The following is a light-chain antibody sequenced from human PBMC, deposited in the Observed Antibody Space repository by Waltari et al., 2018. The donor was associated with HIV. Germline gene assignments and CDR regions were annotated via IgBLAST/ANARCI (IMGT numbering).Light chain of an antibody. V-gene: IGKV1-27*01. CDR1: HDHVNS. J-gene: IGKJ1*01. Sequence: DIHFTQSPSSLSARVGDRVTISCRASHDHVNSLAWYQQRPGKIPKLLIYAASTLKSGVPSRFSGGGSGTDFTLAISGLQPDDVATYYCQKYDTAPWAFGQGTTVGV. CDR3: QKYDTAPWA. CDR2: AAS.